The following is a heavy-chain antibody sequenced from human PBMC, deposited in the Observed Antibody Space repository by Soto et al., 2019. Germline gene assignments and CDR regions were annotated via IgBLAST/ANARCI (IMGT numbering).Heavy chain of an antibody. Sequence: GGSLRLSCAASGFTFSSYGMHWVRQAPGKGLEWVAVISYDGSNKYYADSVKGRFTISRDNSKNTLYLQMNSLRAEDTAVYYCAKHGSTSEKYYYYYMDVWGKGTTVTVSS. D-gene: IGHD6-13*01. CDR2: ISYDGSNK. CDR1: GFTFSSYG. V-gene: IGHV3-30*18. CDR3: AKHGSTSEKYYYYYMDV. J-gene: IGHJ6*03.